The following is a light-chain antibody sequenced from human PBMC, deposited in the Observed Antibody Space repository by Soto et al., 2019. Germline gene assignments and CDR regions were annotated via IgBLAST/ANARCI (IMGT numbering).Light chain of an antibody. J-gene: IGKJ1*01. CDR2: GAS. CDR1: QSVSSTY. V-gene: IGKV3-20*01. Sequence: EIVLTQSPGTVSLSPGERGTLSCRASQSVSSTYLAWYQQKPGQAPRLLIYGASSRATGIPDRFSGSGSGTDFTLTIGRLEPEDFAVYYCQQYGSSPWTFGQGTKVDIK. CDR3: QQYGSSPWT.